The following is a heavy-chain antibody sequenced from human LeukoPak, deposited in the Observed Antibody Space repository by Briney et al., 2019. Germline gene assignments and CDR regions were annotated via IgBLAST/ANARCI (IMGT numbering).Heavy chain of an antibody. J-gene: IGHJ5*02. Sequence: SETLSLTCTVSGGSISSGDYYWSWIRQPPGKGLEWIGEINHSGSTNYNPSLKSRATISVDTSKNQFSLKLSSVTAADTAVYYCASGSYWFDPWGQGTLVTVSS. CDR2: INHSGST. CDR1: GGSISSGDYY. CDR3: ASGSYWFDP. V-gene: IGHV4-39*07.